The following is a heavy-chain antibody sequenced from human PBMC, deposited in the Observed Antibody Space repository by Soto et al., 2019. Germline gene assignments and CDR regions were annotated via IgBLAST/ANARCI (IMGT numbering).Heavy chain of an antibody. D-gene: IGHD2-15*01. CDR2: INHSGST. CDR3: ARGPRWTNYYYYMDV. V-gene: IGHV4-34*01. J-gene: IGHJ6*03. Sequence: SETLSLTCAVYGGSFSGYYWSWIRQPPGKGLEWIGEINHSGSTNYNPSLKSRVTISVDTSKNQFSLKLSSVTAADTAVYYCARGPRWTNYYYYMDVWGKGTTVTVSS. CDR1: GGSFSGYY.